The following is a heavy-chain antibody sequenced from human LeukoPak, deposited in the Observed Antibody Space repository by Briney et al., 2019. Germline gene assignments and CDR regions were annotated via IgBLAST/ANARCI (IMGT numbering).Heavy chain of an antibody. CDR2: ISGSGGST. J-gene: IGHJ4*02. CDR1: GFTVSSNY. D-gene: IGHD1-14*01. V-gene: IGHV3-23*01. Sequence: PGGSLRLSCAASGFTVSSNYMNWVRQAPGKGLEWVSSISGSGGSTYYADSVKGRFTISRDNSKNTLYLQMNSLRAEDTAVYYCAKPAKTDYTDYWGQGTLVTVSS. CDR3: AKPAKTDYTDY.